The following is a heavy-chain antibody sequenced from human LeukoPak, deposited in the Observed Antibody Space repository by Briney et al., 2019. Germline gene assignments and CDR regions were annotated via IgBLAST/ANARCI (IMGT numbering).Heavy chain of an antibody. CDR2: INHSGST. V-gene: IGHV4-34*01. D-gene: IGHD3/OR15-3a*01. CDR1: GGSFSGYY. CDR3: ARHEGDDFWTAFPNYNYALDV. Sequence: PSETLSLTCAVYGGSFSGYYWSWIRQPPGKGLEWIGEINHSGSTNYNPSLKSRVTISVDTSKNQFSLKLSSVTAADTAVYYCARHEGDDFWTAFPNYNYALDVWGKGTTVTVSS. J-gene: IGHJ6*04.